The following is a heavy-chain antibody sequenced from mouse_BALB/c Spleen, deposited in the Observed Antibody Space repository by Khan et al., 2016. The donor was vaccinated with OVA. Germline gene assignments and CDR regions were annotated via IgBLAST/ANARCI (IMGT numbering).Heavy chain of an antibody. CDR2: INPSNGYT. CDR3: VRDGAYHRNDGWFAY. D-gene: IGHD2-14*01. J-gene: IGHJ3*01. V-gene: IGHV1-4*01. Sequence: VQLQESGAELARPGASVKMSCKASGYTFTSYTIHWIKERPGQGLEWIGYINPSNGYTNYNQKFKDKATLTTDKSSTTAYLQLSSLTSDDSAVYICVRDGAYHRNDGWFAYWGQGTLVTVSA. CDR1: GYTFTSYT.